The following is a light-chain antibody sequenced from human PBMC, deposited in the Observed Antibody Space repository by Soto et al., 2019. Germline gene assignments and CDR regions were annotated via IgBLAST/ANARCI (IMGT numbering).Light chain of an antibody. CDR3: QQYGRSPLLYT. V-gene: IGKV3-20*01. Sequence: EIVLTQSPGTLSLSPGEGATLSCRASQSVTSNYLAWYQQKPGQAPRLLIYGASTRAAGVPDRFSGSGSGTDSTLTITRLEPEDFAVCYCQQYGRSPLLYTFGQGTKLGVK. J-gene: IGKJ2*01. CDR2: GAS. CDR1: QSVTSNY.